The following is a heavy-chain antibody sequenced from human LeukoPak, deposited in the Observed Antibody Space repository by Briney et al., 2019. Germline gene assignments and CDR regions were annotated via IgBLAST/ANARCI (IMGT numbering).Heavy chain of an antibody. CDR3: AGLIRPGWFDP. CDR1: GYSISSGYY. CDR2: IYHSGST. Sequence: SETLSLTCTVSGYSISSGYYWGWIRQPPGKGLEWIGSIYHSGSTYHNPSLKSRVTISVDTSKNQFSLKLSSVTAADTAVYYCAGLIRPGWFDPWGQGTLVTVSS. J-gene: IGHJ5*02. V-gene: IGHV4-38-2*02. D-gene: IGHD1-14*01.